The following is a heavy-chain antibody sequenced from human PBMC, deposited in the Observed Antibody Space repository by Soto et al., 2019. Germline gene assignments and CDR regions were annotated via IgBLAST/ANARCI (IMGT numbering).Heavy chain of an antibody. Sequence: PGGSLRLSCAASGFPFSSYSMSWVRQAPGKGLEWVSAISGSGGSTYYADSVKGRFTISRDNSKNTLYLQMNSLRAEDTAVYYCAKDYGIAAGYDAFDIWGQGTMVTVSS. CDR3: AKDYGIAAGYDAFDI. CDR1: GFPFSSYS. J-gene: IGHJ3*02. D-gene: IGHD6-13*01. CDR2: ISGSGGST. V-gene: IGHV3-23*01.